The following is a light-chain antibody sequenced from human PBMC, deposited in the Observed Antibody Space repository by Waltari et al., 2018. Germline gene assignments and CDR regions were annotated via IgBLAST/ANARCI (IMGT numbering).Light chain of an antibody. J-gene: IGLJ3*02. CDR1: SSDLGCYNL. CDR3: CSYAGSSAPRV. CDR2: EGS. Sequence: QSALTQPASVSGSPGQSITISCTGSSSDLGCYNLVSWYQQHPGKAPKLMIYEGSKRPSGVSNRFSGSKSDNTASLTISGLQAEDEAHYYCCSYAGSSAPRVFGGGTKLTVL. V-gene: IGLV2-23*01.